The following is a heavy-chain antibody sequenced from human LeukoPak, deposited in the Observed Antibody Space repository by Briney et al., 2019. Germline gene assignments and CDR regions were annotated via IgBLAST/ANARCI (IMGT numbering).Heavy chain of an antibody. CDR1: GLTLSSYW. CDR2: INSDGSST. D-gene: IGHD4-17*01. J-gene: IGHJ4*02. Sequence: GGSLRPSCAASGLTLSSYWMHWVRQAPGKGLVWVSRINSDGSSTRYADSVKGRFTISRDNAKNTLYLQMNSLRAEDTAVYYCAKAQSRVTRPFDYWGQGTLVTVSS. CDR3: AKAQSRVTRPFDY. V-gene: IGHV3-74*01.